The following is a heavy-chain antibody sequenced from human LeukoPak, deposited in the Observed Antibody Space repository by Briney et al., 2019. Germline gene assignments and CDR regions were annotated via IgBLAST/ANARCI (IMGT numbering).Heavy chain of an antibody. CDR2: IWSDGSNK. CDR3: ARSELSLFGDY. CDR1: GCTFSSYG. V-gene: IGHV3-33*01. D-gene: IGHD3-3*01. J-gene: IGHJ4*02. Sequence: GGSLRLSCTASGCTFSSYGRHWVRQAPGKGLEWVAVIWSDGSNKYYADSVNRRFTFSKDTSKHTLQLQINSLTAEDTAVYYCARSELSLFGDYWGQGTLVTVSS.